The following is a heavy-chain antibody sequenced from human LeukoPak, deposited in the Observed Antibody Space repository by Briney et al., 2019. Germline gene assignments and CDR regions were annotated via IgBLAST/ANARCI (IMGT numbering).Heavy chain of an antibody. V-gene: IGHV3-23*01. CDR1: GFTFSNFA. CDR3: AKSGPYCGSTTCNYFDY. CDR2: ISGSGYTT. D-gene: IGHD2-2*01. J-gene: IGHJ4*02. Sequence: GGSLRLSCAASGFTFSNFALTWVRQAPGKGLEWVSSISGSGYTTHYADSVKGRFTISRDNSKNALFLQVNSLRAEDTAVYYCAKSGPYCGSTTCNYFDYWGQGTLVTVSS.